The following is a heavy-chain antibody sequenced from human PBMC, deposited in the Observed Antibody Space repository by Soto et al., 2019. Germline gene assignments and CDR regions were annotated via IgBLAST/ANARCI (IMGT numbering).Heavy chain of an antibody. CDR1: GYTFTSYY. CDR3: ASVDLGYCSGGSCRVAFDY. D-gene: IGHD2-15*01. J-gene: IGHJ4*02. Sequence: QVQLVQSGAEVKKPGASVKVSCKASGYTFTSYYMHWVRQAPGQGLEWMGIINPSGGSTSYAQKFQGRATMTRDTSTSTVYMELSSLRSEDTAVYYCASVDLGYCSGGSCRVAFDYWGEGTLVIVSS. V-gene: IGHV1-46*03. CDR2: INPSGGST.